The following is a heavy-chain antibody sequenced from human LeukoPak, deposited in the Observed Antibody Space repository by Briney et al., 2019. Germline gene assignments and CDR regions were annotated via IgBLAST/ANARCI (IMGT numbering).Heavy chain of an antibody. CDR2: IGSDGKT. J-gene: IGHJ6*02. CDR3: ARDPHYYAAMDV. CDR1: GFTFSAYA. V-gene: IGHV3-23*01. D-gene: IGHD3-10*01. Sequence: GGSLRLSCEASGFTFSAYAMTWVRQAPGKGLEWVSSIGSDGKTHYSESVKGRFAISRDNSKSMLFLQLNSLRAEDTALYYCARDPHYYAAMDVWGQGTTVTVSS.